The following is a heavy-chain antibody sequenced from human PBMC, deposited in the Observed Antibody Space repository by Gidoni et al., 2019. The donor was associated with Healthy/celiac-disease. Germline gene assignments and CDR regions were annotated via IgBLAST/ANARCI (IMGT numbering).Heavy chain of an antibody. Sequence: EGQLVQSGAEVKKPGEALKDACKGSGYSFPSYWIGWVRQRPGKGLEWMGLIYPGDSDTRYCPSFQGQVILSADKSISTAYLQWRSLKASDTAMYYCARISSAYYGMDVWGQGPTVTVSS. CDR2: IYPGDSDT. V-gene: IGHV5-51*01. D-gene: IGHD6-6*01. J-gene: IGHJ6*02. CDR3: ARISSAYYGMDV. CDR1: GYSFPSYW.